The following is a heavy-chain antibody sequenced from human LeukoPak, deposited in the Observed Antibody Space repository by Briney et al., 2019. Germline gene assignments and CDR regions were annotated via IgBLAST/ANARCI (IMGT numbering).Heavy chain of an antibody. V-gene: IGHV3-74*01. Sequence: GGSLRLSCAASGFTFSTYWMHWVRQAPGKGLVWVSRINSDESSTTYADSVKGRFTISRDNAKNTLYLQMNSLRAEDTAVYYCAKSRRAYCSGGSCFGLWDYWGQGTLVIVSS. J-gene: IGHJ4*02. CDR1: GFTFSTYW. CDR3: AKSRRAYCSGGSCFGLWDY. D-gene: IGHD2-15*01. CDR2: INSDESST.